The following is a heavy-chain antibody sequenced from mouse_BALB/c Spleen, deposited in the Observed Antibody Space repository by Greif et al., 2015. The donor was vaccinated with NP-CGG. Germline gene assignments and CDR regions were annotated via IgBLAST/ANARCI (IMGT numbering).Heavy chain of an antibody. Sequence: VHLVESGPGLVAPSQSLSITCTVSGFSLTSYGVHWVRQPPGKGLEWPGVIWAGGSTNYNSALMSRLSISKDNSKSQVFLKMNSLQTDDTAMYYCARDSLYDYDKVMDYWGQGTSVTVSS. J-gene: IGHJ4*01. CDR3: ARDSLYDYDKVMDY. V-gene: IGHV2-9*02. D-gene: IGHD2-4*01. CDR2: IWAGGST. CDR1: GFSLTSYG.